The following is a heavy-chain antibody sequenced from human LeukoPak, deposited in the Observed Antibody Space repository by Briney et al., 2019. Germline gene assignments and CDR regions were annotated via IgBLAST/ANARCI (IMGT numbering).Heavy chain of an antibody. CDR2: IYYSGST. Sequence: SETLSLTCTVSGGSISSYYWSWIRQPPGKGLEWIGYIYYSGSTNYNPSLKSRVTISVDTSKNQFSLKLSSVTAADTAVYYCARVGIAARFWYFDLWGRGTLVTVSS. D-gene: IGHD6-6*01. CDR1: GGSISSYY. J-gene: IGHJ2*01. CDR3: ARVGIAARFWYFDL. V-gene: IGHV4-59*01.